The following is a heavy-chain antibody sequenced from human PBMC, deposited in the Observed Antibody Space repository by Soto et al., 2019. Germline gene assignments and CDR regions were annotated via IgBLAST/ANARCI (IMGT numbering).Heavy chain of an antibody. D-gene: IGHD1-26*01. CDR3: GKGRSYYYYYGVDV. Sequence: EVHLLESGGALVQPGGSLRLSCAASGFTFSSCAMGWVRQAPGKGLEWVSDIIDSGASTYYADAVKGRFTISRDTSKSTLLLQMNSLRAEDTAVYYCGKGRSYYYYYGVDVWGQGTTVTVSS. J-gene: IGHJ6*02. CDR1: GFTFSSCA. CDR2: IIDSGAST. V-gene: IGHV3-23*01.